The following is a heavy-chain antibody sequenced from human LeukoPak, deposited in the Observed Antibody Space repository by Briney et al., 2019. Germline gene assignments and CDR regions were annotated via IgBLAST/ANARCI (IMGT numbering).Heavy chain of an antibody. J-gene: IGHJ3*02. D-gene: IGHD2-15*01. CDR3: ARDGVYCSGGSCYSVSAFDI. CDR2: IYSDGRT. Sequence: GGSLRLSCAASGFSVSDYYMNWVRQAPGKGLEWVSFIYSDGRTYYADSVKGRFTISRDNSRNTLYLQMGSLRAEDMAVYYCARDGVYCSGGSCYSVSAFDIWGQGTMVTVSS. CDR1: GFSVSDYY. V-gene: IGHV3-53*05.